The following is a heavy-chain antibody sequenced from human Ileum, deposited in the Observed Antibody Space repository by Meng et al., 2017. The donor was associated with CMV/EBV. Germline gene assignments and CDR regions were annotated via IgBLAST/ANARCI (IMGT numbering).Heavy chain of an antibody. V-gene: IGHV3-30*04. CDR3: GRDVLTVSYYFYGMDL. J-gene: IGHJ6*02. CDR2: MTYDENNK. D-gene: IGHD4/OR15-4a*01. CDR1: GFSFRSYA. Sequence: GESLKISCAASGFSFRSYAMHWVRQAPGMGLEWLAVMTYDENNKYYADSVKGRFTISRDNSKNTLYLQMNSLRADDTAVYYCGRDVLTVSYYFYGMDLWGRGTTVTVSS.